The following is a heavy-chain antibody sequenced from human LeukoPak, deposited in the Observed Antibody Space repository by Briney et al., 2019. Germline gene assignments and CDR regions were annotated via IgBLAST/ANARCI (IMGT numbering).Heavy chain of an antibody. CDR2: ISGGGSST. CDR1: GFTFSNYA. Sequence: GGSLRLSCAASGFTFSNYAMRWVRQAPGKGLEWVSHISGGGSSTHYADSVKGRFTISRDNSKNTLYLQMNSLKTEDTAVYYCTTNNWFDPWGQGTLVTVSS. V-gene: IGHV3-23*01. J-gene: IGHJ5*02. D-gene: IGHD1-14*01. CDR3: TTNNWFDP.